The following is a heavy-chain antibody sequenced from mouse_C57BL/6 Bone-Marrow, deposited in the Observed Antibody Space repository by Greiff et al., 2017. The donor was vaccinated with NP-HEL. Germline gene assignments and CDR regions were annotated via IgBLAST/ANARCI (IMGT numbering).Heavy chain of an antibody. J-gene: IGHJ4*01. Sequence: EVQVVESGGGLVQPGGSLKLSCAASGFTFSDYYMYWVRQTPEKRLEWVAYISNGGGSTYSPDTVKGRFTISRDNAKNTLYLQMSRLKSEDTAMYYCARHQVYYYGSSYPYYAMDYWGQGTSVTVSS. V-gene: IGHV5-12*01. CDR2: ISNGGGST. CDR1: GFTFSDYY. CDR3: ARHQVYYYGSSYPYYAMDY. D-gene: IGHD1-1*01.